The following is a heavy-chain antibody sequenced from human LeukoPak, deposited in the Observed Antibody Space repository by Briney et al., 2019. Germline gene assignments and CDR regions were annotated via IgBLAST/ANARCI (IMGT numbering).Heavy chain of an antibody. CDR3: ARASSRYGDYVPYYFDY. D-gene: IGHD4-17*01. V-gene: IGHV5-51*01. Sequence: GESLKISCKGSGYSFTSYWIGWVRQMPGKGLEWMGIIYPGDSDTRYSPSFQGQVTISADKSISTAYLQWSSLKASDTAMYYCARASSRYGDYVPYYFDYWGQGTLVTVSS. CDR2: IYPGDSDT. CDR1: GYSFTSYW. J-gene: IGHJ4*02.